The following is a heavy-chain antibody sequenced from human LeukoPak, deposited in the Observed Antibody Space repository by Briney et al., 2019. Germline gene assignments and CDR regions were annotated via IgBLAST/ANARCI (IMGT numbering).Heavy chain of an antibody. CDR2: IRYDGSNK. J-gene: IGHJ4*02. CDR1: GFTFSSYG. V-gene: IGHV3-30*02. Sequence: PGGSLRLSCAASGFTFSSYGMHWVRQAPGKGLEWVAFIRYDGSNKYYADSVKGRFTISRDNSKNTLYLQMNSLRAEDTAVYYCAKERVGGKRTIVVVPAAHDYWGQGTLVTVSS. CDR3: AKERVGGKRTIVVVPAAHDY. D-gene: IGHD2-2*01.